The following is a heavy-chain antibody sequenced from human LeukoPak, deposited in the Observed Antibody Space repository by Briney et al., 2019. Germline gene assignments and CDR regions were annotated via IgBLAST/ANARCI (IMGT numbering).Heavy chain of an antibody. CDR1: GGIFNDYS. D-gene: IGHD2-15*01. V-gene: IGHV1-69*04. J-gene: IGHJ4*02. CDR2: IIPILNVP. Sequence: SVKVSCKVSGGIFNDYSISWVRQAPGQGLEWMGRIIPILNVPSYAQKFEGRVTITADKSTNTAYMELSSLKSEDTAVYFCARDRPRARYFDYWGQGTLVTVSS. CDR3: ARDRPRARYFDY.